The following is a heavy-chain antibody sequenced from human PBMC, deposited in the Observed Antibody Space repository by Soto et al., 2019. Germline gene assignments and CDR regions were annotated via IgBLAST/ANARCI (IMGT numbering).Heavy chain of an antibody. D-gene: IGHD3-3*01. Sequence: GASVKVSCKASGYTFTSYGISWVRQAPGQGLGWMGWISAYNGNTNYAQKLQGRVTMTTDTSTSTAYMELRSLRSDDTAVYYCARGIGRFLEWLLLPNYYGMDVWGQGTTVTVS. CDR3: ARGIGRFLEWLLLPNYYGMDV. V-gene: IGHV1-18*01. CDR1: GYTFTSYG. J-gene: IGHJ6*02. CDR2: ISAYNGNT.